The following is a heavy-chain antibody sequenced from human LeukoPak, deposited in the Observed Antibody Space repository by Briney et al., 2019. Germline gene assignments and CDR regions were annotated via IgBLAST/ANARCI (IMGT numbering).Heavy chain of an antibody. Sequence: ASVKVSCKASGYTFTSYGISWVRQAPGQGLEWMGWISAYNGNTNYAQKLQGRVTMTTDTSTSTAYMELRSLRSDDTAVYYCARDPCSGGSCYHRSFDYWGQGTLVTVSS. CDR1: GYTFTSYG. CDR3: ARDPCSGGSCYHRSFDY. CDR2: ISAYNGNT. D-gene: IGHD2-15*01. J-gene: IGHJ4*02. V-gene: IGHV1-18*01.